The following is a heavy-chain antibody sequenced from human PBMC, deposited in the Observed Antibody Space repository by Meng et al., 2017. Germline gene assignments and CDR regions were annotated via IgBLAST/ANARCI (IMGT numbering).Heavy chain of an antibody. CDR3: ARQWGYPIYGMDV. Sequence: GESLKISCKGSGYSFTSYWIGWVRQMPGKGLEWMGIIDPGDSDTRYSPSFPGQVTISADKSISTAYLQWSSLKASDTAMYYCARQWGYPIYGMDVWGKGTTVTVSS. J-gene: IGHJ6*04. CDR2: IDPGDSDT. CDR1: GYSFTSYW. D-gene: IGHD5-12*01. V-gene: IGHV5-51*01.